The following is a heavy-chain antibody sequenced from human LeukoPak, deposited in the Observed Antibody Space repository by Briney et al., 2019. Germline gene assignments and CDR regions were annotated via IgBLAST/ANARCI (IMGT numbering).Heavy chain of an antibody. CDR1: GFTFSSYG. CDR2: ISGSGVST. V-gene: IGHV3-23*01. CDR3: AHGAMYQLDY. J-gene: IGHJ4*02. D-gene: IGHD2-2*01. Sequence: GGSLRLSCAASGFTFSSYGMSWVRQAPGKGLEWVSGISGSGVSTYYADSVKGRFTISGDNSRNTLFLQMNSLRAEDTAVYYCAHGAMYQLDYWGQGTLVTVSS.